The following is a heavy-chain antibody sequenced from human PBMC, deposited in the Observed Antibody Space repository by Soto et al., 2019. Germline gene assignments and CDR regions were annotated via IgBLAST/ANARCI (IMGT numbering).Heavy chain of an antibody. Sequence: ETLSLTCTVSGGSISSSSYYWGWIRQPPGKGLEWIGSIYYSGSTYYNPSLKSRVTISVDTSKNQFSLKLSSVTAADTAVYYCARRRIQLFPVGNYGMDVWGQGTTVTVSS. V-gene: IGHV4-39*01. J-gene: IGHJ6*02. D-gene: IGHD5-18*01. CDR2: IYYSGST. CDR3: ARRRIQLFPVGNYGMDV. CDR1: GGSISSSSYY.